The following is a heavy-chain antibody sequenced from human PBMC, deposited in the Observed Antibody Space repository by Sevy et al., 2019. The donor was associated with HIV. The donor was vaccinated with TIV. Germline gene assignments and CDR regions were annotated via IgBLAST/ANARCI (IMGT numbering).Heavy chain of an antibody. D-gene: IGHD2-15*01. CDR1: GGSISSSSYY. V-gene: IGHV4-39*01. J-gene: IGHJ4*02. CDR3: ARQDIVVVVAATATTVTET. CDR2: IYYSGST. Sequence: SETLSLTCTVSGGSISSSSYYWGWIRQPPGKGLEWIGSIYYSGSTYYNPSLKSRVTMSVDTSKNQFSLKLSSVTAADTAVYYCARQDIVVVVAATATTVTETWGQGTLVTVSS.